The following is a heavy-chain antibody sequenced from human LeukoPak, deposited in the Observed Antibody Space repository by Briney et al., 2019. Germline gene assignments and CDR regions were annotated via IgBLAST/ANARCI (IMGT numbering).Heavy chain of an antibody. J-gene: IGHJ4*02. CDR3: ARDNPRGPFDY. CDR2: MYYSGST. CDR1: GGSISSYY. V-gene: IGHV4-59*01. D-gene: IGHD1-14*01. Sequence: PSETLSLTCTVSGGSISSYYWSGLRRPPGKGLEWIGYMYYSGSTNYSPSLKGPVTISVDTSKNQFALKIGSLASADTAVYYCARDNPRGPFDYWGQGTLVTVSS.